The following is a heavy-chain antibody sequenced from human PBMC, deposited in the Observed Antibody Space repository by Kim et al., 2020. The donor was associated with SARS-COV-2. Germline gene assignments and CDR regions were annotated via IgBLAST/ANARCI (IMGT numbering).Heavy chain of an antibody. Sequence: GGSLRLSCAASGFTFDDYAMHWVRQAPGKGLEWVSGISWNSGSIGYADSVKGRFTISRDNAKNSLYLQMNSLRAEDTALYYCAKDKGYGDYVHYYVMDVWGQGTTVTVSS. CDR2: ISWNSGSI. CDR3: AKDKGYGDYVHYYVMDV. J-gene: IGHJ6*02. V-gene: IGHV3-9*01. D-gene: IGHD4-17*01. CDR1: GFTFDDYA.